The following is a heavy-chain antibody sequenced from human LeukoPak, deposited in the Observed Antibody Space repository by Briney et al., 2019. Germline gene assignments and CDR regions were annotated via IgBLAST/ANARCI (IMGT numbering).Heavy chain of an antibody. J-gene: IGHJ4*02. Sequence: ASVKVSCKVSGYTLTELSMHWVRQAPGKGLEWMGGFDPEDGETIYAQKFQGRVTMTEDTSTDTAYMELSSLRSEDTAVYYCATGLAHYDILTGYYISALFDYWGQGTLVTVSS. V-gene: IGHV1-24*01. D-gene: IGHD3-9*01. CDR1: GYTLTELS. CDR2: FDPEDGET. CDR3: ATGLAHYDILTGYYISALFDY.